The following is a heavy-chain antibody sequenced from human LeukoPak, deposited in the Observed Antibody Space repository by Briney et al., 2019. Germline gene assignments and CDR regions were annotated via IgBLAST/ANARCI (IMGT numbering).Heavy chain of an antibody. J-gene: IGHJ3*02. Sequence: ASVKVSCKASGYTFTSYGISWVRQAPGRGLEWMGWISAYNGNTNYAQKLQGRVTMTTDTSTSTAYMELRSLRSDDTAVYYCARERAAPDAFDIWGQGTMVTVSS. D-gene: IGHD6-25*01. CDR1: GYTFTSYG. CDR2: ISAYNGNT. V-gene: IGHV1-18*01. CDR3: ARERAAPDAFDI.